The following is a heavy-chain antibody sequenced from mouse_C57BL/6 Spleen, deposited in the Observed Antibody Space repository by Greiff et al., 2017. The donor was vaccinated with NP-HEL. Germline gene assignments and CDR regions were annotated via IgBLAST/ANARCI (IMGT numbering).Heavy chain of an antibody. D-gene: IGHD2-5*01. V-gene: IGHV1-19*01. CDR2: INPYNGGT. CDR3: VYYSTHYYAMDY. J-gene: IGHJ4*01. Sequence: EVQLQQSGPVLVKPGASVKMSCKASGYTFTDYYMNWVKQSHGKSLEWIGVINPYNGGTSYNQKFKGKATLTVDKSSSTAYMELNSLTSEDSAVYYCVYYSTHYYAMDYWGQGTSVTVSS. CDR1: GYTFTDYY.